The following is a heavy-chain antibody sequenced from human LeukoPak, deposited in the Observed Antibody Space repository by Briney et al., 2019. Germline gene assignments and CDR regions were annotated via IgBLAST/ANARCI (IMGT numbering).Heavy chain of an antibody. V-gene: IGHV3-7*03. CDR1: GFIFSSTW. Sequence: GGSLRLSCAASGFIFSSTWMTWVRQAPGKGPEWVAYIKHDGSETNYVGSVKGRFTVSRDNVKNSLYLQMNSLRADDTAVYYCSATSGRTGGNSWGQGALVTVSS. CDR2: IKHDGSET. D-gene: IGHD3-16*01. J-gene: IGHJ4*02. CDR3: SATSGRTGGNS.